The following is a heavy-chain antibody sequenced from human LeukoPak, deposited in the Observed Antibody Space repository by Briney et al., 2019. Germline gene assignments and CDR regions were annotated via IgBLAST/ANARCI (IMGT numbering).Heavy chain of an antibody. V-gene: IGHV4-34*01. CDR1: GGSFSGYY. Sequence: SETLSLTCAVYGGSFSGYYWSWIRQPPGKGLEWIGEINHSGSTYYNPSLKSRVTISVDRSKNQFSLKLSSVTAADTAVYYCARGYGDYSPDAFDIWGQGTMVTVSS. CDR2: INHSGST. D-gene: IGHD4-17*01. J-gene: IGHJ3*02. CDR3: ARGYGDYSPDAFDI.